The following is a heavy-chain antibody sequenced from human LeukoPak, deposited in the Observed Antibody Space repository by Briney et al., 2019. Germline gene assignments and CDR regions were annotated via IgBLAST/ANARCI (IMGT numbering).Heavy chain of an antibody. V-gene: IGHV3-30-3*01. Sequence: PGGSLRLSCAASGFTFSSYAMHWVRQAPGKGLEWVAVISCDGSNKYYADSVKGRFTISRDNSKNTLYLQMNSLRAEDTAVYYCARDGLELRAFDIWGQGTMVTVSS. CDR1: GFTFSSYA. D-gene: IGHD1-7*01. CDR2: ISCDGSNK. J-gene: IGHJ3*02. CDR3: ARDGLELRAFDI.